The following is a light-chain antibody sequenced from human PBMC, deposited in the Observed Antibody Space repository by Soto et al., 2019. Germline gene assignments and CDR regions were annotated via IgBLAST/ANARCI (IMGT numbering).Light chain of an antibody. Sequence: QSALTQPPSASGSPGQSVTISCTGTTSDIGAYNYVSWYQQRPGKAPKLIIYEVTRRPSGVPDRIFGSKSYTTASLTVSGLQAEDEADYYCQSYDSSLSGFYVFGTGTKVTVL. CDR2: EVT. CDR3: QSYDSSLSGFYV. J-gene: IGLJ1*01. V-gene: IGLV2-8*01. CDR1: TSDIGAYNY.